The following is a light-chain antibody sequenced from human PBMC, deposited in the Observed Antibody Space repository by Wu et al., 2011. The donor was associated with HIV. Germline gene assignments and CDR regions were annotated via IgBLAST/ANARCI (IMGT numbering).Light chain of an antibody. CDR2: DAS. Sequence: GERATLSCRASQSVNNYLIWYQQKPGQAPSLLIYDASKRATGIPARFSGSGSGTDFTLIISSLEPEDFAVYYCQQRISWPLTFGGGTKVEIK. J-gene: IGKJ4*01. V-gene: IGKV3-11*01. CDR3: QQRISWPLT. CDR1: QSVNNY.